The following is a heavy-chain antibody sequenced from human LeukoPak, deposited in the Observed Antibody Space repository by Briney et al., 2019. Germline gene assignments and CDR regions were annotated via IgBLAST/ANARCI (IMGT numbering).Heavy chain of an antibody. CDR3: ARSIAARRPTSL. CDR1: AGSISSSSYY. J-gene: IGHJ4*02. CDR2: IYYSGST. V-gene: IGHV4-39*07. D-gene: IGHD6-6*01. Sequence: PSETLSLTCTVSAGSISSSSYYWGWIRQPPGKGPEWIGSIYYSGSTYYNPSLKSRVTISVDTSKNQFSLKLSSVTAADTAVYYCARSIAARRPTSLWGQGTLVTVSS.